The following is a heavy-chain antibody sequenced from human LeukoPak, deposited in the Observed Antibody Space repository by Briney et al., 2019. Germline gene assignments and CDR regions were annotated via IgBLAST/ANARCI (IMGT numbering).Heavy chain of an antibody. CDR3: AKRGYSGYDLGYFDY. D-gene: IGHD5-12*01. V-gene: IGHV3-23*01. Sequence: GGSLRLSCAASEFTFSSYAMSWVRQAPGKGLEWVSAISGSGGSTYYADSVKGRFTISRDNSKNTLYLQMNSLRAEDTAVYYCAKRGYSGYDLGYFDYWGQGTLVTVSS. CDR1: EFTFSSYA. CDR2: ISGSGGST. J-gene: IGHJ4*02.